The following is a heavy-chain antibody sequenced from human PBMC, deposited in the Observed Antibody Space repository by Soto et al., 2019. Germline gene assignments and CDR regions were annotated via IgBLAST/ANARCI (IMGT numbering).Heavy chain of an antibody. J-gene: IGHJ4*02. CDR1: GGSISSSNYY. Sequence: PSETLSLTCTVSGGSISSSNYYWGWIRQPPGKGLEWIGSIYYSGSTYYNPSLKSRVTISVDTSKNQFSLKLSSVTAADTAVYYCASPNWNYNYWGQGTLVTVSS. CDR3: ASPNWNYNY. CDR2: IYYSGST. D-gene: IGHD1-7*01. V-gene: IGHV4-39*01.